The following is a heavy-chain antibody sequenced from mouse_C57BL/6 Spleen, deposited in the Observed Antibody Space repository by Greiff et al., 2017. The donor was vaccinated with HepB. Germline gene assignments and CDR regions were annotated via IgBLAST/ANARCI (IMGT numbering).Heavy chain of an antibody. V-gene: IGHV1-52*01. D-gene: IGHD2-5*01. CDR3: ARSHPLYSNGPWFAY. CDR2: IDPSDSET. J-gene: IGHJ3*01. CDR1: GYTFTSYW. Sequence: QVQLKQPGAELVRPGSSVKLSCKASGYTFTSYWMHWVKQRPIQGLEWIGNIDPSDSETHYNQKFKDKAALTVDKSSSTAYMQLSSLTSEDSAVYYCARSHPLYSNGPWFAYWGQGTLVTVSA.